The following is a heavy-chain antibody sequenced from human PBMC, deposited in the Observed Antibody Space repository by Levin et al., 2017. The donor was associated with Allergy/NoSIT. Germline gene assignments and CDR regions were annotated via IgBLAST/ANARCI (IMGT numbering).Heavy chain of an antibody. D-gene: IGHD1-1*01. CDR3: ASLRYLGWFDP. J-gene: IGHJ5*02. CDR1: GFTFSSYW. V-gene: IGHV3-7*01. Sequence: GESLKISCAASGFTFSSYWMSWVRQAPGKGLEWVANIKQDGSEKYYVDSVKGRFTISRDNAKNSLYLQMNSLRAEDTAVYYCASLRYLGWFDPWGQGTLVTVSS. CDR2: IKQDGSEK.